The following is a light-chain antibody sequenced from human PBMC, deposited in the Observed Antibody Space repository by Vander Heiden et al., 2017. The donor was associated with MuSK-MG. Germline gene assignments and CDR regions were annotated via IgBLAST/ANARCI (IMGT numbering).Light chain of an antibody. J-gene: IGLJ2*01. CDR3: QAWDSRTGV. Sequence: YELTQPPSVSVSTGQTASITCSGDKLGDKYACWYQQKPGQSPVQGIYQDSKRPSGIPERFYGSNSATTANLTISGTQAMDESYDYCQAWDSRTGVFGTGTKLTVL. CDR2: QDS. V-gene: IGLV3-1*01. CDR1: KLGDKY.